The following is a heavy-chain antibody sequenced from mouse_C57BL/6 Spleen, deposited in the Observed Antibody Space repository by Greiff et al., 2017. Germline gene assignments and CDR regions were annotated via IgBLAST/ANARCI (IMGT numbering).Heavy chain of an antibody. CDR1: GFTFSDYY. Sequence: DVHLVESEGGLVQPGSSMKLSCTASGFTFSDYYMAWVRQVPEKGLEWVANINYDGSSTYYLDSLKSRFIISRDNAKNILYLQMSSLKSEDTATYYCARALLLRYFDYWGQGTTLTVSS. D-gene: IGHD1-1*01. V-gene: IGHV5-16*01. J-gene: IGHJ2*01. CDR2: INYDGSST. CDR3: ARALLLRYFDY.